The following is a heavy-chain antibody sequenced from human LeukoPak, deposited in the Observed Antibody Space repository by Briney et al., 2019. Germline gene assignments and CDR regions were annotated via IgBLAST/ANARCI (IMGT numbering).Heavy chain of an antibody. V-gene: IGHV4-4*09. CDR1: GASIPSSYY. Sequence: PSETLSLTCTVSGASIPSSYYWSWIRQPPGKGLECIGYISASGNTNYNPSLKSRVTISVDTSKSQFSLNLSSVTAADTAIYYCAGRTGGGGYGGYLDYWGRGNWVTVSS. CDR2: ISASGNT. J-gene: IGHJ4*02. CDR3: AGRTGGGGYGGYLDY. D-gene: IGHD3-10*01.